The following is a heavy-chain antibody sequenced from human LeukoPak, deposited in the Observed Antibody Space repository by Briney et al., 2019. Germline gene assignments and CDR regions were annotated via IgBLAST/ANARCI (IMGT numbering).Heavy chain of an antibody. CDR3: ARVSGASSKATDY. CDR1: GDSVSSNSAT. CDR2: TYYRSKWYN. D-gene: IGHD2-15*01. Sequence: SQTLSLTCAISGDSVSSNSATWTWIRQSPSRGLEWLGRTYYRSKWYNDYAVSVKSRITINPDTSKNQFSLRLNSVTPEDTAVYYCARVSGASSKATDYWGQGTLVTVSS. V-gene: IGHV6-1*01. J-gene: IGHJ4*02.